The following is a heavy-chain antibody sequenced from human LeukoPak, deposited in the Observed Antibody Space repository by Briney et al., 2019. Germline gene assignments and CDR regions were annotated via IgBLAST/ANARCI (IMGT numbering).Heavy chain of an antibody. D-gene: IGHD1-26*01. J-gene: IGHJ4*02. CDR1: GFTFSGYY. CDR2: ISGSSSHT. CDR3: ARSRSYYPADY. Sequence: GGSLRLSCAASGFTFSGYYMNWIRQTPGKGLEWVSCISGSSSHTDYADSVKDRFTISRDNAMNSLYLQMNSLRAEDTAVYYCARSRSYYPADYWGQGTPVTVSS. V-gene: IGHV3-11*03.